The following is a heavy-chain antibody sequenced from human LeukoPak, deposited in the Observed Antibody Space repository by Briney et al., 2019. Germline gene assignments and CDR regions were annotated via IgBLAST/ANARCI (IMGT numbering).Heavy chain of an antibody. Sequence: GESLKISCKVSGYTFTSYWIGWVRQMPGKGLEWMGIIYPGDSDTRYSPSFQGQVTISADKSISTAYLQWSSLKASDTAMYYCARLQTLVATGIDYWGQGTLVTVSS. V-gene: IGHV5-51*01. D-gene: IGHD5-12*01. CDR2: IYPGDSDT. J-gene: IGHJ4*02. CDR3: ARLQTLVATGIDY. CDR1: GYTFTSYW.